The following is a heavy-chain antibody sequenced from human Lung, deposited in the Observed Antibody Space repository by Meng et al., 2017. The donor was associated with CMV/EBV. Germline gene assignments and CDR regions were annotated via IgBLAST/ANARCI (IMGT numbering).Heavy chain of an antibody. J-gene: IGHJ5*02. V-gene: IGHV1-2*02. D-gene: IGHD2-2*01. Sequence: ASXXVSXKASGYTFSGYYMHWVRQAPGQGLEWMGWINPNSGGTNYAQKFQGRVTMTRDTSISTAYMELSRLRSDDTAVYYCARDGSLGYCSSTSCYGAGWLDPXGQGXLVTVSS. CDR2: INPNSGGT. CDR1: GYTFSGYY. CDR3: ARDGSLGYCSSTSCYGAGWLDP.